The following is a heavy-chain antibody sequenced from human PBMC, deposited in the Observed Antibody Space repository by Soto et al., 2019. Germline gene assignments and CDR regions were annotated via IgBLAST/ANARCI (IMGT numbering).Heavy chain of an antibody. CDR1: GFTFSTYA. Sequence: EVQLLESGGGLVQPGGSLRLSCAASGFTFSTYAMSWVRQAPGKGLAWVSSITASGGGTYYGDSVKGRFTISRDNSKNTLYLQMNPLRAEDTAVFYCAGGGTSANYAFDIWGQGTLVTVSS. V-gene: IGHV3-23*01. J-gene: IGHJ3*02. CDR2: ITASGGGT. CDR3: AGGGTSANYAFDI. D-gene: IGHD2-8*02.